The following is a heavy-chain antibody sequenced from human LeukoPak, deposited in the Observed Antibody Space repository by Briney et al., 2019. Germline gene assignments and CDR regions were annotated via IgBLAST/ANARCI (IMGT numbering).Heavy chain of an antibody. CDR2: IYYSGRT. V-gene: IGHV4-39*01. CDR3: ARRGGYYDRTFDY. J-gene: IGHJ4*02. Sequence: SETLSLTCTVSGGYISSSSYYWGWIRQPPGKGLEWIGSIYYSGRTYYNPSLKSRVTISVDTSKNQFSLKLSSVTAADTAVYYCARRGGYYDRTFDYWGQGTLVTVSS. D-gene: IGHD3-22*01. CDR1: GGYISSSSYY.